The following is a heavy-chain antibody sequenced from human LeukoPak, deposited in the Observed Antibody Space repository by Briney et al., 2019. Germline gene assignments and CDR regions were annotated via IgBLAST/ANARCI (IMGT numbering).Heavy chain of an antibody. J-gene: IGHJ4*02. D-gene: IGHD1-26*01. CDR3: AKDSGSSPEYYFDY. CDR2: ISYDGSNK. Sequence: GGSLRLSCAASGFTFSSYGMHWVRQAPGKGLEWVAVISYDGSNKYYADPVKGRFTISRDNSKNTLYLQMNSLRAEDTAVYYCAKDSGSSPEYYFDYWGQGTLVTVSS. V-gene: IGHV3-30*18. CDR1: GFTFSSYG.